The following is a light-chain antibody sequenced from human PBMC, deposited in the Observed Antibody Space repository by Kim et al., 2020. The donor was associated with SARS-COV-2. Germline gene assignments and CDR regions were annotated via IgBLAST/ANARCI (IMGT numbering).Light chain of an antibody. CDR2: DVV. CDR3: NSFTSSTTWI. Sequence: SSTISCTGTSSDVGGYNYVSWFQQHPGKAPKLVIYDVVTRPSGVSNRFSGSRSGNTASLTISGLQAEDEADYYCNSFTSSTTWIFGGGTQLTVL. J-gene: IGLJ2*01. CDR1: SSDVGGYNY. V-gene: IGLV2-14*03.